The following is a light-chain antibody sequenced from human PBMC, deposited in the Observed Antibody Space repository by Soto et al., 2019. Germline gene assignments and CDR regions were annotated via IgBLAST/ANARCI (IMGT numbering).Light chain of an antibody. CDR1: QSVSAN. CDR3: QQYNNWPL. J-gene: IGKJ1*01. Sequence: EIVMTQSPATLAVSPGERATLSCRASQSVSANIAWYQQKPGQAPRLLIYGASTRATDIPARFSGSGSGTEFTLTISSLQSEDFAVYYCQQYNNWPLFGQGTKVDIK. V-gene: IGKV3-15*01. CDR2: GAS.